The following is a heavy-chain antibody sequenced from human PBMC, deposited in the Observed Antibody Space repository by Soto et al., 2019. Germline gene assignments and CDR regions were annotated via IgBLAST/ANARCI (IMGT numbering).Heavy chain of an antibody. V-gene: IGHV3-33*01. Sequence: QVQLVESGGGVVQPGRSLRLSCAASGFTFSSYGMHWVRQAPGKGLEWVAVIWYDGSNKYYADSVKGRFTISRDHSKNTLYLQMNSLRAEDTAVYYCARESGGTAMVAWGQGTLVTVSS. J-gene: IGHJ5*02. CDR3: ARESGGTAMVA. D-gene: IGHD5-18*01. CDR2: IWYDGSNK. CDR1: GFTFSSYG.